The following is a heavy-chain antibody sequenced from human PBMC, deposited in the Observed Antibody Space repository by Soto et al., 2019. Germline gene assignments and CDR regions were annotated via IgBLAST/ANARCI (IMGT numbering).Heavy chain of an antibody. CDR3: ASDYRAYERHHRFDN. CDR2: IKPTCAST. J-gene: IGHJ3*02. CDR1: GDTFSRHY. V-gene: IGHV1-46*03. Sequence: QEQLVQSGAEVKKPGASVTICCKAAGDTFSRHYIHWVRQAPGQGNEWMGVIKPTCASTRYAQKFRVRVTVTRDTSTSTISMELRSLRSEDTAVYFCASDYRAYERHHRFDNWGQGTMVTVSS. D-gene: IGHD5-12*01.